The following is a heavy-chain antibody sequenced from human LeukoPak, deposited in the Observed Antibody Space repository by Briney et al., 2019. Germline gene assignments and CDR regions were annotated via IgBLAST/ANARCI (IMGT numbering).Heavy chain of an antibody. V-gene: IGHV1-46*01. CDR1: GYMFTTYY. D-gene: IGHD4-11*01. CDR2: INPRGATT. CDR3: ARVAARSPMTTVTGRYYMDV. J-gene: IGHJ6*03. Sequence: ASVKVSCKASGYMFTTYYMHWVRQAPGQGLEWMGMINPRGATTSYAQKFQGRVILTRDTSTSTVYMELSSLRSEDTAVYYCARVAARSPMTTVTGRYYMDVWGKGTTVTVSS.